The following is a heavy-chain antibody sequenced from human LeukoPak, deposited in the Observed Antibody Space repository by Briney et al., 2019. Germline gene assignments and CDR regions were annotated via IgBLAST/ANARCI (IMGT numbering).Heavy chain of an antibody. J-gene: IGHJ5*02. V-gene: IGHV4-4*07. CDR2: IYTSGST. CDR3: ARTIPRYYYDSSGYNYNWFDP. CDR1: VGSISSYY. D-gene: IGHD3-22*01. Sequence: SETLSLTCTVSVGSISSYYWSWIRQPAGKGLEWIGRIYTSGSTNYNPSLKSRVTMSVDTSKNQFSLKLSSVTAADTAVYYCARTIPRYYYDSSGYNYNWFDPWGQGTLVTVSS.